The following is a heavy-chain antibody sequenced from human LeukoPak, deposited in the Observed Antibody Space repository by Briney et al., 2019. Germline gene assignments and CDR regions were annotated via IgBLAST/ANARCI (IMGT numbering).Heavy chain of an antibody. D-gene: IGHD2-2*01. Sequence: SETLSLTCTVSGGSISSYYWSWIRQPPGKGLEWIGYIYYSGSTNYNPSLKSRVTISVDTSTNQFSLKLSSVTAADTAVYYCARSSTSSVRYNWFDPWGQGTLVTVSS. CDR1: GGSISSYY. CDR2: IYYSGST. V-gene: IGHV4-59*08. J-gene: IGHJ5*02. CDR3: ARSSTSSVRYNWFDP.